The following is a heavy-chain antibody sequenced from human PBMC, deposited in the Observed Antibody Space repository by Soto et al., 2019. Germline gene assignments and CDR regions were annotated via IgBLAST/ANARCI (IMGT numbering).Heavy chain of an antibody. CDR1: GGSISSSNW. D-gene: IGHD6-6*01. J-gene: IGHJ4*02. CDR2: IYHSGST. CDR3: ARRYTSSLHFDY. V-gene: IGHV4-4*02. Sequence: DTLSLTSAVSGGSISSSNWWSWVRQPPGKGLEWIGEIYHSGSTNYNPSLKSRVTISVDKSKNQFSLKLSSVTAADTAVYYCARRYTSSLHFDYWGQVTQVTVSS.